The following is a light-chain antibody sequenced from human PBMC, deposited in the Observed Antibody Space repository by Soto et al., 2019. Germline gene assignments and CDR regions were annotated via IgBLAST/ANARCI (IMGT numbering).Light chain of an antibody. CDR3: QQYDSSPRT. CDR1: QSVSSSY. J-gene: IGKJ1*01. Sequence: EIVLTQSPGTLSLSPGERATLSCRASQSVSSSYLAWYQQKPGQAPRLLIYRTSNRATGIPDRFSGSGSATDFTLTISRLEPEDFAVYWCQQYDSSPRTFGQGTKVEIK. V-gene: IGKV3-20*01. CDR2: RTS.